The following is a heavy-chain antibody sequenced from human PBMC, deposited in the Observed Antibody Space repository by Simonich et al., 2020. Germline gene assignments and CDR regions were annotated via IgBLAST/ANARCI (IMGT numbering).Heavy chain of an antibody. V-gene: IGHV1-2*02. J-gene: IGHJ6*03. CDR1: GYTFTGYY. Sequence: QVQLVQSGAEVKKPWASVKVSCQASGYTFTGYYMHWVRQAHGQGVEWMGSINPNSGGTNYEQKFQGRVTMTRDTSISTAYMELSRLRSDDTAVYYCARDRRGSYYYYYYMDVWGKGTTVTVSS. CDR3: ARDRRGSYYYYYYMDV. CDR2: INPNSGGT. D-gene: IGHD1-26*01.